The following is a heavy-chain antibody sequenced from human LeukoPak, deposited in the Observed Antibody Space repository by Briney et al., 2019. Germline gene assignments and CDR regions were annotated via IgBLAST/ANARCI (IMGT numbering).Heavy chain of an antibody. CDR2: ISSSGRTI. D-gene: IGHD2-15*01. CDR1: GFTFSDYY. Sequence: GGSLRLSCAASGFTFSDYYMSWIRQAPGKGLEWVSYISSSGRTIYYADSVKGRFTISRDNAKNSLYLQMNSLRAEDTAVYYCAREGCSGGSCYRNYYYYGMDVWGQGTTVTVSS. CDR3: AREGCSGGSCYRNYYYYGMDV. V-gene: IGHV3-11*01. J-gene: IGHJ6*02.